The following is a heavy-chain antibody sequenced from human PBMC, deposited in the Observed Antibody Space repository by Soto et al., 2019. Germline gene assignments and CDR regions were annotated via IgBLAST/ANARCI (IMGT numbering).Heavy chain of an antibody. CDR2: ISSSGNT. V-gene: IGHV4-59*01. CDR3: ARAPMVLTRSYFDS. D-gene: IGHD3-22*01. CDR1: DGSISNFY. J-gene: IGHJ4*02. Sequence: SETLSLTCTVSDGSISNFYWSWMRQPPGKGLEWIGYISSSGNTNYNPSLKSRVSISVDTSKNQFSLNLTSVTAADTAVYYCARAPMVLTRSYFDSWGQGTPVTVSS.